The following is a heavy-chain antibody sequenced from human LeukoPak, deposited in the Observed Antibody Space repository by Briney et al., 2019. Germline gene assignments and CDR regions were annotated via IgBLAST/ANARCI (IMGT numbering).Heavy chain of an antibody. CDR1: GGSFSGYY. D-gene: IGHD2/OR15-2a*01. CDR2: INHSEDT. CDR3: ARQYEWFDP. J-gene: IGHJ5*02. Sequence: SSETLSLTCAVYGGSFSGYYWSWIRQPPGKGLEWIGEINHSEDTNYNPSLKSRVTILVDTSKNQFSLKLSSVTAADTAVYYCARQYEWFDPWGQGTLVTVSS. V-gene: IGHV4-34*01.